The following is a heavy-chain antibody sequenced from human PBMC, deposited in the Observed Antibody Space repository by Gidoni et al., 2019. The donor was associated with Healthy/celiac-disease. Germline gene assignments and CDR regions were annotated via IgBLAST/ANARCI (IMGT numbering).Heavy chain of an antibody. D-gene: IGHD6-13*01. CDR3: ARVDKLAATGMVYGMDV. J-gene: IGHJ6*02. V-gene: IGHV5-51*03. Sequence: EVQLVQSGAEVKKPGESLKISCTGSGYRFTSSWIGWVRQMPGKGLEWMGIIYPCDADTRYSPSFRGQVTISADKSISTAYLQWSSLKASDTAMYYCARVDKLAATGMVYGMDVWGQGTTVTVSS. CDR1: GYRFTSSW. CDR2: IYPCDADT.